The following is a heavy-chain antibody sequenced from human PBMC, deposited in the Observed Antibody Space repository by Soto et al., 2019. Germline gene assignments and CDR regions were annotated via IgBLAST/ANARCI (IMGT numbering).Heavy chain of an antibody. D-gene: IGHD3-22*01. Sequence: GGSLRLSCAASGFTFSSYSMNWVRQAPGKGLEWVSYISSSSSTIYYADSVKGRFTISRDNAKNSLYLQMNSLRDEDTAVYYCAREIATMHYYDSSGPFDYWGQGTLVTVSS. CDR2: ISSSSSTI. V-gene: IGHV3-48*02. J-gene: IGHJ4*02. CDR3: AREIATMHYYDSSGPFDY. CDR1: GFTFSSYS.